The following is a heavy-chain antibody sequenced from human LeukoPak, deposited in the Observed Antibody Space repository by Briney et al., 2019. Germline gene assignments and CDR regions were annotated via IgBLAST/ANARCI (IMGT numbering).Heavy chain of an antibody. CDR3: TKSGPYCSSTSCNYFDY. V-gene: IGHV3-23*01. D-gene: IGHD2-2*01. CDR2: ISPGGGTT. CDR1: GFTFNNEA. J-gene: IGHJ4*02. Sequence: GGSLRLSCAVSGFTFNNEAMGWVRQLRGGGLEWVSTISPGGGTTYYAESMKGRFTISRDNSKSTLYLEMNSLRVEDTAVYYCTKSGPYCSSTSCNYFDYWGQGTLVTVSS.